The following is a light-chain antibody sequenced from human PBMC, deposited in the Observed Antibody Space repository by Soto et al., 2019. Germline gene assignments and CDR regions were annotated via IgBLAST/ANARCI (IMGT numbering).Light chain of an antibody. Sequence: QAASVSGSPGQSITISCSGTRSDIGSYNYVAWYQQFPGKTPKILIYGVSNRPSGVSSRFSGSKSGNTASLTISGLQAEDEADYYCCSYAGSSTGVFGGGTKLTVL. V-gene: IGLV2-23*02. CDR3: CSYAGSSTGV. CDR2: GVS. CDR1: RSDIGSYNY. J-gene: IGLJ3*02.